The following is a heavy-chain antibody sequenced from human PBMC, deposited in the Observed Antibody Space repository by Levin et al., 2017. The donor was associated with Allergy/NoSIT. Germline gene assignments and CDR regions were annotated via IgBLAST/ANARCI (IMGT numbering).Heavy chain of an antibody. CDR3: AKAIITAGFVSY. V-gene: IGHV3-30*18. Sequence: AGGSLRLSCAASGFTFTSYGMHWVRQAPGKGLEWVAVIAYDGSIKDYADSVKGRFTISRDNSKNTLYLQMNSLRREDTAVYYCAKAIITAGFVSYWGQGTLVTVSS. D-gene: IGHD6-13*01. CDR1: GFTFTSYG. CDR2: IAYDGSIK. J-gene: IGHJ4*02.